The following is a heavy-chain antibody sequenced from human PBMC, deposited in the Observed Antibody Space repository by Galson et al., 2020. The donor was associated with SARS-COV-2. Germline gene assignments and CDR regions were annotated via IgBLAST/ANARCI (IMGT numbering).Heavy chain of an antibody. CDR2: INHIGNT. D-gene: IGHD3-10*01. CDR3: ARGAPGF. Sequence: SETLSLTCAVYGVSFSGYSWTWIRQPPGKGLEWIGDINHIGNTNYNPSLKSRVIISVDTSKNQFSLKLSSVTAADTAVYYCARGAPGFWGQGTLVTVSS. CDR1: GVSFSGYS. V-gene: IGHV4-34*01. J-gene: IGHJ4*02.